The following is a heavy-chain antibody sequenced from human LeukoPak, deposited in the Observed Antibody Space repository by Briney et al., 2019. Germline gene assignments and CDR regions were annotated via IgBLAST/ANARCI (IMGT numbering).Heavy chain of an antibody. CDR3: ARLGLEVGGPNWFDP. CDR1: GFTFSSYW. Sequence: GGSLRLSCVVSGFTFSSYWMGWVRQAPGKGLEWVAHIKRDGSQKYYLDSVKGRFTISRDNAKNSLYLQMNSLRVEDTAVYYCARLGLEVGGPNWFDPWGQGTLVTVSS. CDR2: IKRDGSQK. J-gene: IGHJ5*02. V-gene: IGHV3-7*01. D-gene: IGHD1-1*01.